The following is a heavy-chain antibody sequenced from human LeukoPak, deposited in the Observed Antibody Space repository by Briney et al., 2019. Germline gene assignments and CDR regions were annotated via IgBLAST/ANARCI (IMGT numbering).Heavy chain of an antibody. CDR3: VYGSGSYRSDY. CDR1: GGTXSSYA. D-gene: IGHD3-10*01. J-gene: IGHJ4*02. CDR2: IIPIFGTA. Sequence: ASVKVSCKASGGTXSSYAISWVRQAPGQGLEWMGGIIPIFGTANYAQKFQGRVTITADESTSTAYMELSSLRSEDTAVYYCVYGSGSYRSDYWGQGTLVTVSS. V-gene: IGHV1-69*13.